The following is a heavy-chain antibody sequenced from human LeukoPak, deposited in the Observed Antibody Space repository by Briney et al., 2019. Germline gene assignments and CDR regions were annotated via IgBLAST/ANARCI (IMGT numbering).Heavy chain of an antibody. D-gene: IGHD6-6*01. Sequence: SETLSLTCSVSGGSISSYYWSWIRLPPGKGLEWIGYIYYSGSTSYSGNTNYNPSLKSRVTMLVDTSKNQFSLRLDSVTAADTAVYFCATTARHCSEYWGQGTLVTVSS. J-gene: IGHJ4*02. CDR1: GGSISSYY. V-gene: IGHV4-59*08. CDR3: ATTARHCSEY. CDR2: IYYSGST.